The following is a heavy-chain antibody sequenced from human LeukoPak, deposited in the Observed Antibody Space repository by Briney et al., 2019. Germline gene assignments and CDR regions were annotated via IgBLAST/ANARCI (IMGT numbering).Heavy chain of an antibody. D-gene: IGHD1-26*01. CDR3: ARSTYSGSLSDY. Sequence: SETLSLTCAVYGGSFSGYYWSWIRQPPGKGLEWIGEINHSGSTNYNPSLKSRVTISVDTSKNQFSLKLSSVTAADTAVYYCARSTYSGSLSDYWGQGTLVTVSS. CDR2: INHSGST. CDR1: GGSFSGYY. J-gene: IGHJ4*02. V-gene: IGHV4-34*01.